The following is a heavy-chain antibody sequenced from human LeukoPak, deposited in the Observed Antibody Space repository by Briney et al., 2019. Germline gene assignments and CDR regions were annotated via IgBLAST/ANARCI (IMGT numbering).Heavy chain of an antibody. CDR1: GFNFSSYN. J-gene: IGHJ6*03. Sequence: PGGSLRLSCSASGFNFSSYNMNWVRQAPGKGLEWVAVISYDGSNKYYADSVKGRFTISRDNSKNTLYLQMNSLRAEDTAVYYCARDSGSYPGDYYYYMDVWGKGTTVTVSS. V-gene: IGHV3-30-3*01. CDR2: ISYDGSNK. D-gene: IGHD1-26*01. CDR3: ARDSGSYPGDYYYYMDV.